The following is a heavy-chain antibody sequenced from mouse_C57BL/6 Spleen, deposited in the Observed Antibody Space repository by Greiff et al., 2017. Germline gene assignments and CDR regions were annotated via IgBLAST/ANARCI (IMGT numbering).Heavy chain of an antibody. CDR2: IDPSDSYT. CDR1: GYTFTSYW. J-gene: IGHJ1*03. D-gene: IGHD2-1*01. V-gene: IGHV1-50*01. CDR3: ARYGNYGYFDV. Sequence: QVQLQQPGAELVKPGASVKLSCKASGYTFTSYWMQWVKQRPGQGLEWIGEIDPSDSYTNYNQKFKGKATLTVDTSSSTAYMQLSSLTSADSAVYYCARYGNYGYFDVWGTGTTVTVSS.